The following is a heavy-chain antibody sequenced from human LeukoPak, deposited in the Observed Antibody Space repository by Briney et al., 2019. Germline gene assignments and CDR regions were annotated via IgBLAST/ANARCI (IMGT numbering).Heavy chain of an antibody. J-gene: IGHJ4*02. V-gene: IGHV3-30*18. CDR3: AKDLRAAQRYYFDY. CDR1: GFTFSSYG. Sequence: GGSLRLSCAASGFTFSSYGMHWVRQAPGKGLEWVAVISYDGSNKYYADSVKGRFTISRDNSKNTLYLQMNSLRAEDTAVYYCAKDLRAAQRYYFDYWGQGTLVTVSS. CDR2: ISYDGSNK.